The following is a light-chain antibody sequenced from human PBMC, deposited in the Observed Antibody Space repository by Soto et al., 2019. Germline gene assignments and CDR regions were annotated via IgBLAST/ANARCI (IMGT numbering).Light chain of an antibody. J-gene: IGKJ3*01. CDR1: QDISKF. CDR2: DAS. CDR3: QQYENRPYT. V-gene: IGKV1-33*01. Sequence: DIQMTQSPSSLSASIGDRVSFTCQASQDISKFLNWYQHKPGQAPSLLIYDASKSHFGVPSRFSGSGSGTDCTFTISILQPEDNATYYCQQYENRPYTFGPGTKVHVK.